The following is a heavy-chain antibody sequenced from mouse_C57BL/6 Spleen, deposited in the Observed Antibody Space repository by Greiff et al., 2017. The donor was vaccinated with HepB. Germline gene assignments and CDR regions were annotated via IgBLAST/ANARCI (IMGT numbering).Heavy chain of an antibody. D-gene: IGHD1-1*01. V-gene: IGHV1-61*01. Sequence: QVQLQQPGAELVRPGSSVKLSCKASGYTFTSYWMDWVKQRPGQGLEWIGNIYPSDSETHYNQKFKDKATLTVDKSSSTAYMQLSSLTSEDSAVYYCARYYYGSSDWGQGTTLTVSS. CDR3: ARYYYGSSD. CDR1: GYTFTSYW. J-gene: IGHJ2*01. CDR2: IYPSDSET.